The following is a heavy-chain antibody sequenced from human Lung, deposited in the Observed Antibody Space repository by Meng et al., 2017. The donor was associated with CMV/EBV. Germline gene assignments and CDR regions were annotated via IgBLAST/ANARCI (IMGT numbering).Heavy chain of an antibody. CDR1: GYTFIGYY. J-gene: IGHJ3*01. CDR2: IHPYTGDT. Sequence: ASVKVSXKASGYTFIGYYMHWVRQAPGQGLEWMGWIHPYTGDTKYAQKFQGRVIMTRDMSINTVYMELSRLRSDDTAVYYCARVQFLETANDAFDLWGQGTMVTVSS. D-gene: IGHD2-21*01. V-gene: IGHV1-2*02. CDR3: ARVQFLETANDAFDL.